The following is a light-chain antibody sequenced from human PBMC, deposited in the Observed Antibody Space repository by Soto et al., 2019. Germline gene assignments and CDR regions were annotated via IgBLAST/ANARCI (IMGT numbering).Light chain of an antibody. J-gene: IGKJ1*01. CDR3: QQYGSSPPKT. V-gene: IGKV3-20*01. CDR2: GAS. Sequence: EIVLTQSPGTLSLSPGERATLSCRASQSVSSSYLAWYQQKPGQARRLLIYGASSRATGIPDRFSGSGSGTDFTLTISRLEPEDFAVYYCQQYGSSPPKTFGQGTKVEIK. CDR1: QSVSSSY.